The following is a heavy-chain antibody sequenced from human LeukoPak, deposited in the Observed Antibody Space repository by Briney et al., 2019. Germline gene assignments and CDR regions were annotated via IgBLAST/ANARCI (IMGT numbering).Heavy chain of an antibody. Sequence: GASVKVSCKASGGTFSSYAISLVRQAPGQGLEWMGGIIPIFGTANYAQKFQGRVTITADESTSTAYMELSSLRSEDTAVYYCARGYYYDSSGFPRPYYFAYWSEGTLVTVSS. CDR1: GGTFSSYA. J-gene: IGHJ4*02. CDR3: ARGYYYDSSGFPRPYYFAY. CDR2: IIPIFGTA. D-gene: IGHD3-22*01. V-gene: IGHV1-69*13.